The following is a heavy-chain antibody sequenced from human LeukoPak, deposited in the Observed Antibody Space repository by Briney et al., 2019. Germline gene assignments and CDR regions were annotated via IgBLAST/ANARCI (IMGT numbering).Heavy chain of an antibody. V-gene: IGHV1-46*01. CDR3: ARSLDYDMVRGAVDY. CDR2: INPSGGST. J-gene: IGHJ4*02. D-gene: IGHD3-10*01. CDR1: GYTFTSYF. Sequence: ASVKVSCKASGYTFTSYFMHWVRQAPGQGLDWMGIINPSGGSTSYAQKFQGRVTMTRDTSTSTVYMELSSLRSEDTAVYYCARSLDYDMVRGAVDYWGQGTLVTVSS.